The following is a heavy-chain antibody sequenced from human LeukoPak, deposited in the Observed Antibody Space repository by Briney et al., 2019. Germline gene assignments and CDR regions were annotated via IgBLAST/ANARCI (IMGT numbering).Heavy chain of an antibody. J-gene: IGHJ4*02. CDR1: GGSFSGYY. CDR3: ARRVVAVVAVLGDFDY. Sequence: TSETLSLTCAVYGGSFSGYYWSWIRQPPGKGLEWIGEINHSGSTNYNPSLKSRVTISVDTSKNQFSLKLSSVTAADTAVYYCARRVVAVVAVLGDFDYWGQGTLVTVSS. D-gene: IGHD2-15*01. CDR2: INHSGST. V-gene: IGHV4-34*01.